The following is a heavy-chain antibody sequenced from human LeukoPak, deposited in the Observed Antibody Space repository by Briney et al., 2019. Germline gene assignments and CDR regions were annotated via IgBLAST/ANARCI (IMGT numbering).Heavy chain of an antibody. CDR2: INPNSGGT. CDR1: GDTFTGNY. CDR3: ATGDSSSWYSLDY. Sequence: GSSVKVSCKASGDTFTGNYMHWVRQAPGQGLEWMGWINPNSGGTNYAQKFQDRVTMNRDTSISTAYLALSRLRSDDTAVYYCATGDSSSWYSLDYWGQGTLVTVSS. J-gene: IGHJ4*02. D-gene: IGHD6-13*01. V-gene: IGHV1-2*02.